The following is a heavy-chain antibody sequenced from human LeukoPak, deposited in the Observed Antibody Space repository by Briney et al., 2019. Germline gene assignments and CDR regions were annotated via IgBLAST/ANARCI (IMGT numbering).Heavy chain of an antibody. V-gene: IGHV3-11*05. J-gene: IGHJ4*02. CDR2: ISARSTST. CDR1: GFTFSDYY. Sequence: GGSLRLSCAASGFTFSDYYMSWIRQAPGEGLECVSYISARSTSTNYADSVKGRFTISRDNARNSLYLQMNSLRAEATAVYYCARVGGGGYDSSFDYWGQGTLVTVSS. D-gene: IGHD3-22*01. CDR3: ARVGGGGYDSSFDY.